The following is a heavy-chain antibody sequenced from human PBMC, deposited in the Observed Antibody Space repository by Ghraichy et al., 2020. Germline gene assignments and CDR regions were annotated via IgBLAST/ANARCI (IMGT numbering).Heavy chain of an antibody. D-gene: IGHD3-16*01. CDR3: ARFQQGDLNWYFDL. J-gene: IGHJ2*01. V-gene: IGHV1-2*02. CDR1: GYTFTDYY. Sequence: KVSCKASGYTFTDYYLHWVRQAPGQGLEWMGCIKPNSRGTNYAQTFQGRVTMTRDTSINTAYMELSRLRSDDTAVYYCARFQQGDLNWYFDLWGRGTLVTVSS. CDR2: IKPNSRGT.